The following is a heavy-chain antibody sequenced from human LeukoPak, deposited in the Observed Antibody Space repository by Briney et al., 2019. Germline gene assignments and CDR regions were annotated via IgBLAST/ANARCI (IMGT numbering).Heavy chain of an antibody. V-gene: IGHV3-30*18. D-gene: IGHD2-15*01. CDR3: AKGEVVVAATHYYYYGMDV. Sequence: GGSLRLSCAASGFTFSSYGMHWVRQAPGKGLEWVAVISYDGSNKYYADSVKGRFTISRDNSMNTLYLQMNSLRAEDTAVYYCAKGEVVVAATHYYYYGMDVWGQGTTVTVSS. J-gene: IGHJ6*02. CDR1: GFTFSSYG. CDR2: ISYDGSNK.